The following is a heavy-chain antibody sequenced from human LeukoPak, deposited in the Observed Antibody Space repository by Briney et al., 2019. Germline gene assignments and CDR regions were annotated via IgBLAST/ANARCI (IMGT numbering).Heavy chain of an antibody. CDR3: ARDRAGYGMDV. D-gene: IGHD3-10*01. CDR2: ISHAGST. Sequence: PSETLSLTCTVSGDSISSNNWWNWVRQPPGKGLDWIGEISHAGSTKYNPSLKNRVTISKDDSKNQFSLKLNSVTAADTAVYYCARDRAGYGMDVWGQGTTVTVSS. V-gene: IGHV4-4*02. CDR1: GDSISSNNW. J-gene: IGHJ6*02.